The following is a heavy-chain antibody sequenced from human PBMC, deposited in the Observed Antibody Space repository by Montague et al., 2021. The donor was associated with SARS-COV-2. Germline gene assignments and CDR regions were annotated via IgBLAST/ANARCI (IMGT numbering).Heavy chain of an antibody. V-gene: IGHV4-61*02. CDR1: GGSINSGSYY. CDR3: ARGGHQLRFGLDV. J-gene: IGHJ6*02. D-gene: IGHD3-16*01. CDR2: ISTSGNT. Sequence: TLSLTCTVSGGSINSGSYYWGWIRQAAGKGLEWIGRISTSGNTNYNTSLKSRVTISVDTSQNQSSLKMYSVTAADTAVYYCARGGHQLRFGLDVWGQGTTVTVSS.